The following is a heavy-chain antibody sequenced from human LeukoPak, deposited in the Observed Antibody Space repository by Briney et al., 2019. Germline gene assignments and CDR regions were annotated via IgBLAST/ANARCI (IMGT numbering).Heavy chain of an antibody. CDR1: GFIFSSYS. D-gene: IGHD2-15*01. Sequence: GGSLRLSCAVSGFIFSSYSMNWVRQAPGKGLEWVSYISSSGSTIYYADSVKGRFTISRDNAKNSLYLQMNSLRAEDTAVYYCARVAPYCSGGSCSAGWFDPWGQGTLVTVSS. CDR2: ISSSGSTI. V-gene: IGHV3-48*04. J-gene: IGHJ5*02. CDR3: ARVAPYCSGGSCSAGWFDP.